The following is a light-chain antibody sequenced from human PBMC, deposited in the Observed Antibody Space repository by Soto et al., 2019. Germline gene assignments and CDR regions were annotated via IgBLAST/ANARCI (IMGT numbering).Light chain of an antibody. CDR2: GAS. CDR3: QQYVSSPSA. V-gene: IGKV3-20*01. J-gene: IGKJ1*01. Sequence: EIVLAQSPGTLSLSPGERATLSCRASQSVTNSFLAWYQQKPGQAPRLLIYGASRRATGIPDRFTGSGSGTDFTLTLSRLETEDFAVYYCQQYVSSPSAVGQGTEVDI. CDR1: QSVTNSF.